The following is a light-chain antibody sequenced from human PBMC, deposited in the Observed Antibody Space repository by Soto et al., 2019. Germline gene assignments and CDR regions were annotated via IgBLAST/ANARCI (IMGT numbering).Light chain of an antibody. J-gene: IGLJ1*01. Sequence: QSALTRRASVSGSPGQSITVSWTGTSIDVGTYILVSWYQQHSGNAPQLMIYEVSKRPSGVSDRFSGSKSGNTASLTISGLQAEDEADYYCCAYAGSHNYVFGNGTKVTVL. CDR1: SIDVGTYIL. CDR3: CAYAGSHNYV. CDR2: EVS. V-gene: IGLV2-23*02.